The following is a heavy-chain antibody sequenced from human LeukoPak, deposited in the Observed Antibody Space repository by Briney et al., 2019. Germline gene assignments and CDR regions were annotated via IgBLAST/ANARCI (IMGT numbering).Heavy chain of an antibody. D-gene: IGHD3-22*01. CDR3: ARDFPNYDSSGSDY. V-gene: IGHV4-38-2*02. J-gene: IGHJ4*02. CDR1: GYSISSGYY. Sequence: KSSETLSLTCTVSGYSISSGYYWGWIRQPPGKGLEWIGSIYHSGSTYYNPSLKSRVTISVDTSKNQFSLKLSSVTAADTAVYYCARDFPNYDSSGSDYWGQGTLVTVSS. CDR2: IYHSGST.